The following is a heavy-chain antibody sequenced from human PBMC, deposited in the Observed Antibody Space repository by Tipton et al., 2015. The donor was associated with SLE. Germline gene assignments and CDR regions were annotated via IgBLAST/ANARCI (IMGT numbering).Heavy chain of an antibody. CDR3: VREPRSGYHDY. D-gene: IGHD3-3*01. Sequence: TLSLTCTVSGASISSYYWSWLRQPPGKGLEWIGYIYYSGSTIHNPSLKSRVTMSVDTSKNQFSLKLSFVTAADTAVYYCVREPRSGYHDYWGQGTLVIVPS. CDR2: IYYSGST. J-gene: IGHJ4*02. CDR1: GASISSYY. V-gene: IGHV4-59*12.